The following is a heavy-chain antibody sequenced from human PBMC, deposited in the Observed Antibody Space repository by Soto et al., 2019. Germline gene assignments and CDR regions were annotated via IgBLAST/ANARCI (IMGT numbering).Heavy chain of an antibody. D-gene: IGHD3-9*01. CDR3: ARGQLRYFDW. J-gene: IGHJ4*02. V-gene: IGHV4-31*03. Sequence: SETLSLTCTFSGGSIXSGGYYLSWFRQHPGKGLEWIGYIYYSGSTYYNPSLKSRVTISVDTSKNQFSLKLSSVTAADTAVYYCARGQLRYFDWWGQGTLVTVSS. CDR2: IYYSGST. CDR1: GGSIXSGGYY.